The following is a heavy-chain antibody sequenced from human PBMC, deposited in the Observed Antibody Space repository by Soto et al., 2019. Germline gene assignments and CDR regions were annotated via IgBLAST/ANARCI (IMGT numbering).Heavy chain of an antibody. CDR3: ARGRRMGYYGSGSDDFDY. J-gene: IGHJ4*02. Sequence: PSETLSLTCAVSGGSISSGGYSWSWIRQPPGQGLEWIGYIYYSGSTYYNPSLKSRVTISVDTSKNQFSLKLSSVTAADTAVYYCARGRRMGYYGSGSDDFDYWGQGTLVTVSS. CDR2: IYYSGST. V-gene: IGHV4-30-2*05. CDR1: GGSISSGGYS. D-gene: IGHD3-10*01.